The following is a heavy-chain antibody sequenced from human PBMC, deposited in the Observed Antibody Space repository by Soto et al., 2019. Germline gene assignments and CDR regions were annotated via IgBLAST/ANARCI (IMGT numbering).Heavy chain of an antibody. J-gene: IGHJ4*02. D-gene: IGHD6-19*01. V-gene: IGHV3-23*01. CDR3: AKTGGGGSGWYFDN. Sequence: GGSLRLSCVASGFTFNSYAMSWVRQAPGKGLEWVSTISGNGGNTYYTDSVKGRFTISRDNSGNTLSLQMNSLRAEDTAIYYCAKTGGGGSGWYFDNWGQGTLVTVSS. CDR2: ISGNGGNT. CDR1: GFTFNSYA.